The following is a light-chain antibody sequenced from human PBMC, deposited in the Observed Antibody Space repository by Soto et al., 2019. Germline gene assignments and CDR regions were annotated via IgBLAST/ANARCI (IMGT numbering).Light chain of an antibody. CDR3: QQYGSSLWT. J-gene: IGKJ1*01. Sequence: IMLTQSPCTLSLSPGERATLSCRASQSVSSSYLAWYQQKPGQAPRLLIYGASSRATGIPDRFSGSGSGTDFTLTISRLEPEDFAVYYCQQYGSSLWTFGQGTKVAIK. CDR2: GAS. CDR1: QSVSSSY. V-gene: IGKV3-20*01.